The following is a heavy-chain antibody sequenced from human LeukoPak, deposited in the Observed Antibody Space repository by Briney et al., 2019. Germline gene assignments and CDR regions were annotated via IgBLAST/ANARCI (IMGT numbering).Heavy chain of an antibody. CDR2: INHSGST. V-gene: IGHV4-34*01. Sequence: PSETLSLTCAVYGGSFSGYYWSWIRQPPGKGLEWIGEINHSGSTNYNPSLKSRVTISVDTSKDQFSLKLNSVTAADTAVYYCARGGPSSCYLDYWGQGTLVTVSS. D-gene: IGHD6-13*01. CDR1: GGSFSGYY. CDR3: ARGGPSSCYLDY. J-gene: IGHJ4*02.